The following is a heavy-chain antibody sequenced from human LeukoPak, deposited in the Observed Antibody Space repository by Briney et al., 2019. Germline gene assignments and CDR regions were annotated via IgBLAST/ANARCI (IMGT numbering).Heavy chain of an antibody. CDR1: GFTSSSYA. V-gene: IGHV3-23*01. CDR2: ISGSGGGT. J-gene: IGHJ4*02. Sequence: GGSLRLSCAASGFTSSSYAMSWVRQAPGKGLEWVSAISGSGGGTYYADSVKGRFTISRDNSKNTLYLQMNSLRAEDTAVYYCAKGDDYGDYGSFDYWGQGTLVTVSS. D-gene: IGHD4-17*01. CDR3: AKGDDYGDYGSFDY.